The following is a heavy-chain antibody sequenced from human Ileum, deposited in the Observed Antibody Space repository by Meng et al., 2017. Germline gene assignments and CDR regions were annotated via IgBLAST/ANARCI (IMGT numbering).Heavy chain of an antibody. Sequence: GGFLRLSCAASGFTFSNAWMSWVRQAPGKGLEWVGRIKRKSEGGTTDYAAPVKGRFSISRDDSEKTLYLQMNSLKTEDTAVYYCTYYYDDSGNPSFDYWGQGALVTVSS. CDR3: TYYYDDSGNPSFDY. CDR1: GFTFSNAW. J-gene: IGHJ4*02. V-gene: IGHV3-15*01. D-gene: IGHD3-22*01. CDR2: IKRKSEGGTT.